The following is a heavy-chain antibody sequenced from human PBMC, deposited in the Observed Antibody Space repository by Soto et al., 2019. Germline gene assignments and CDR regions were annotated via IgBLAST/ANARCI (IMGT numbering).Heavy chain of an antibody. V-gene: IGHV3-48*01. Sequence: EVQLVESGGGLVQPGGSLRLSCAASGFTFSSYSMNWVRQAPGKGLEWVSYISSSSSTIHYADSVKGRFTISRDTAKNSLYLQMNSLRAEDTGVYYCARVGAAAGINFDYWGQGTLVTVSS. CDR1: GFTFSSYS. D-gene: IGHD6-13*01. CDR2: ISSSSSTI. J-gene: IGHJ4*02. CDR3: ARVGAAAGINFDY.